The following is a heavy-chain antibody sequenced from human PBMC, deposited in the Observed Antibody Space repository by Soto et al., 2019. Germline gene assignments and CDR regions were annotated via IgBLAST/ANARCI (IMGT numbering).Heavy chain of an antibody. J-gene: IGHJ4*02. CDR2: INAGNGNT. D-gene: IGHD5-18*01. V-gene: IGHV1-3*01. CDR1: GYTFTSYA. CDR3: ARGLNGYLYYFDY. Sequence: ASVKVSCKASGYTFTSYAMHWVRQAPGQRLEWMGWINAGNGNTKYSQKFQGGVTITRDPSASTAYMELSSLSFEDTAVYYCARGLNGYLYYFDYWGQGTLVTVSS.